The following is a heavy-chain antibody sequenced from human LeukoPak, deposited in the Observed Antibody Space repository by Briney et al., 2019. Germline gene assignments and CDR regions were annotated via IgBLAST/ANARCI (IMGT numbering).Heavy chain of an antibody. V-gene: IGHV3-21*01. CDR2: ISGSSNYI. Sequence: GGALRLSCAASGFTSSSYSMNWVRQAPGKGLEWVSSISGSSNYIYYADSVKGRFTISRDNAKNSLYLQMNSLRAEDTAVYYCARATFYYGSSGYYYWGQGTLVTVSS. CDR1: GFTSSSYS. D-gene: IGHD3-22*01. J-gene: IGHJ4*02. CDR3: ARATFYYGSSGYYY.